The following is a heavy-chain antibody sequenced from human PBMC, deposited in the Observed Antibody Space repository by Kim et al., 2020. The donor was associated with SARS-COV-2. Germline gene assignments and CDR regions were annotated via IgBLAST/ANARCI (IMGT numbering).Heavy chain of an antibody. CDR3: TTDVLYDFWSGYIVLDV. D-gene: IGHD3-3*01. J-gene: IGHJ6*02. CDR1: GFTFSNAW. V-gene: IGHV3-15*01. CDR2: IKSKTDGGTT. Sequence: GGSLRLSCAASGFTFSNAWMSWVRQAPGKGLEWVGRIKSKTDGGTTDYAAPVKGRFTISRDDSKNTLYLQMNSLKTEDTAVYYCTTDVLYDFWSGYIVLDVWGQGTTVTVSS.